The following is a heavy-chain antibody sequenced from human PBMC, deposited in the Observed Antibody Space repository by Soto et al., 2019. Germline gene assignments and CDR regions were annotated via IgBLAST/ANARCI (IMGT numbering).Heavy chain of an antibody. CDR2: ISGSGGST. V-gene: IGHV3-23*01. Sequence: PGGSLRLSCAASGFTFSSYAMSWVRQAPGKGLEWVSAISGSGGSTYYADSVKGRFTISRDNAKNSLYLQMNSLRAEDTAVYYCARAVYGSGPSDAFDIWGQGTMVTVSS. CDR1: GFTFSSYA. CDR3: ARAVYGSGPSDAFDI. D-gene: IGHD3-10*01. J-gene: IGHJ3*02.